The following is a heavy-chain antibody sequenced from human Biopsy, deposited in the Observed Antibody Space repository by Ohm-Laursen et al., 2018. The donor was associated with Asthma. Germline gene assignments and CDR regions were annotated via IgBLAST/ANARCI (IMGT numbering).Heavy chain of an antibody. CDR3: ARTYYDFLTGQVKDVFGV. CDR1: GYNFISFA. V-gene: IGHV1-3*04. J-gene: IGHJ3*01. D-gene: IGHD3-9*01. CDR2: VNTGNGDT. Sequence: SSVKVSCKASGYNFISFAIRWVRQAPGQRLEWMGWVNTGNGDTKYSQKFQGRVTITRDTSASTAYMELKSLRSEDTATYYCARTYYDFLTGQVKDVFGVWGQGTMVTVSS.